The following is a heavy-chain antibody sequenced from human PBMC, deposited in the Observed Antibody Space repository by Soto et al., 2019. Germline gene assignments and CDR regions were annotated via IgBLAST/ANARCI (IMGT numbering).Heavy chain of an antibody. CDR1: GGSVSSGSYY. CDR3: ASVYPKNEIGGFGYFDL. D-gene: IGHD2-2*02. Sequence: QVQLQESGPGLVKPSETLSLTCTVSGGSVSSGSYYWSWIRQPPGKGLEWIGYIYYSGSTNYNPSLKSRVTISVDTSKNQFSLKLSSVTAADTAVYYCASVYPKNEIGGFGYFDLWGRGTLVTVSS. V-gene: IGHV4-61*01. J-gene: IGHJ2*01. CDR2: IYYSGST.